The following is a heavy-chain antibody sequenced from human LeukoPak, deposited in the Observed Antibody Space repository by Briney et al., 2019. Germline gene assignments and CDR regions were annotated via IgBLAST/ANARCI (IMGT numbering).Heavy chain of an antibody. Sequence: ASVKVSCKASGGTFSNYAISWVRQAPGQGLEWMGWINPNSGGTNYAQKFQGRVTMTRDTSISTAYMELSRLRSDDTAVYYCARDSQLCIDYWGQGTLVTVSS. CDR1: GGTFSNYA. J-gene: IGHJ4*02. V-gene: IGHV1-2*02. D-gene: IGHD3-16*01. CDR2: INPNSGGT. CDR3: ARDSQLCIDY.